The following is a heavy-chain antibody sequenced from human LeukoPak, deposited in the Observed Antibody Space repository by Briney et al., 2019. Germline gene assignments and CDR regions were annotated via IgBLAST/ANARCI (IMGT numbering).Heavy chain of an antibody. V-gene: IGHV3-53*01. Sequence: GGSLRLSCAAPGFSVSRKYMNWVRQAPGKGLEWVSVIYSGGSTYYADSVKGRFTISRDNSKNTLYLQMNSLRAEDTAVYYCAREYYFDYWGQGTLVTVSS. CDR3: AREYYFDY. CDR1: GFSVSRKY. J-gene: IGHJ4*02. CDR2: IYSGGST.